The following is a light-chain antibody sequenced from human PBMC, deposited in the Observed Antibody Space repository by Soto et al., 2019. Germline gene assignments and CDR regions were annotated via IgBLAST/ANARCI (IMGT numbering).Light chain of an antibody. CDR1: QSISSW. J-gene: IGKJ4*01. CDR3: EQYNSYSLA. V-gene: IGKV1-5*03. Sequence: DIQMTQSPSTLSASVGDRVTITCRTSQSISSWLAWYQQKPGKAPKLLIYKASSLESGVPSRFSGSGSGTEFTLTISSLQPDDFATYYCEQYNSYSLAFGGGTKVEIK. CDR2: KAS.